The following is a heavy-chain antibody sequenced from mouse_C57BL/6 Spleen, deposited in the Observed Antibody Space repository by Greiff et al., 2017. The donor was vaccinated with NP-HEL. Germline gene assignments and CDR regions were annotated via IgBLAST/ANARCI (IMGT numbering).Heavy chain of an antibody. CDR1: GYTFTSYW. V-gene: IGHV1-69*01. D-gene: IGHD5-2*01. CDR3: ARGEYDWFAY. Sequence: QVQLQQPGAELVVPGASVKLSCKASGYTFTSYWMHWVKQRPGQGLEWIGEIDPSDSYTNYNQKFKGKSTLTVDKSSSTAYMQLSSLTSEDSAVYYCARGEYDWFAYWGQGTLVTVSA. CDR2: IDPSDSYT. J-gene: IGHJ3*01.